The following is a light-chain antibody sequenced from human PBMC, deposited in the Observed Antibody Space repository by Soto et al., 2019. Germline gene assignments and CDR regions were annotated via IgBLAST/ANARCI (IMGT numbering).Light chain of an antibody. V-gene: IGKV1-5*01. CDR2: DAS. CDR1: QSISTW. Sequence: DIQMTQSPSTLSASVGDRVTITCRASQSISTWLAWYQQKPGKAPNLLIYDASSLESGVPSRFSGSASGTEFTLTISSLQPDDFATYYCQHYNSYSEAFGQGTKVDIK. J-gene: IGKJ1*01. CDR3: QHYNSYSEA.